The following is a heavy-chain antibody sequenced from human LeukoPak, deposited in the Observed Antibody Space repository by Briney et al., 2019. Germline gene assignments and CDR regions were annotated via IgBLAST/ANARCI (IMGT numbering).Heavy chain of an antibody. V-gene: IGHV4-34*01. Sequence: GSLRLSCAASGFTFSSYEMNWVRQPPGKGLEWIGEINHSGSTNYNPSLKSRVTISVDTSKNQFSLKLSSVTAADTAVYYCARRLAVVVPAAKGFDYWGQGTLVTVSS. CDR3: ARRLAVVVPAAKGFDY. J-gene: IGHJ4*02. CDR1: GFTFSSYE. D-gene: IGHD2-2*01. CDR2: INHSGST.